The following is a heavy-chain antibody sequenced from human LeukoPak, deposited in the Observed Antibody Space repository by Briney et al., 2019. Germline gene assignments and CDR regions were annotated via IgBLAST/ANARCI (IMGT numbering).Heavy chain of an antibody. CDR3: AKDRGPYSSSVLY. J-gene: IGHJ4*02. D-gene: IGHD6-13*01. Sequence: PGGSLRLSCAASGFTFSNNWMTWVRQAPGKGLEWVASVKKDASEKYYVDSVKGRFTISRDNAKNSLYLQMNSLRAEDTALYYCAKDRGPYSSSVLYWGQGTLVTVSS. V-gene: IGHV3-7*03. CDR2: VKKDASEK. CDR1: GFTFSNNW.